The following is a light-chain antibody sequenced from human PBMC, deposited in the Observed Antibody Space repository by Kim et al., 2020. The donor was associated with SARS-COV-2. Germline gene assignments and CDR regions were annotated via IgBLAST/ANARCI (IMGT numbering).Light chain of an antibody. CDR1: QSVRSN. V-gene: IGKV3-15*01. CDR3: QQYDNWPLT. Sequence: VSTGERATLSCRASQSVRSNLAWYQQKPGQAPRLFIYTASNRATGIPARFSGSGSGTEFTLTISSLQSEDFAVYYCQQYDNWPLTFGGGTKVDIK. CDR2: TAS. J-gene: IGKJ4*01.